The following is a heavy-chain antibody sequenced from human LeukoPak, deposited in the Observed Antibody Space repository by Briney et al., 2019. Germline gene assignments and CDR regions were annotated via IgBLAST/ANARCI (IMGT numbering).Heavy chain of an antibody. CDR3: ARDPGRFLEWLFDYYMDV. CDR1: GFTFSSYS. D-gene: IGHD3-3*01. J-gene: IGHJ6*03. CDR2: ISSSSSYI. Sequence: PGGSLRLSCAASGFTFSSYSMNWVRQAPGKGLEWVSSISSSSSYIYYADSVKGRFTISRDNAKNSLYLQMNSLRAEDTAVYYCARDPGRFLEWLFDYYMDVWGKGTTVTVSS. V-gene: IGHV3-21*01.